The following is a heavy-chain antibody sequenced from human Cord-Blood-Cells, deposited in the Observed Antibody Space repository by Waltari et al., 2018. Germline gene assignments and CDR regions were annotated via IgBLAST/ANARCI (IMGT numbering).Heavy chain of an antibody. Sequence: EVQLVESGGGLVKPGGSLRLSCAASGFTFSSYSMNWVRQAPGEGLEWVSSISSSSSYITYADSVNGRFTISRDNAKNSLYLQMNSLRAEDTAVYYCARGLLGYYYYYGMDVWGQGTTVTVSS. J-gene: IGHJ6*02. V-gene: IGHV3-21*01. CDR1: GFTFSSYS. D-gene: IGHD2-15*01. CDR3: ARGLLGYYYYYGMDV. CDR2: ISSSSSYI.